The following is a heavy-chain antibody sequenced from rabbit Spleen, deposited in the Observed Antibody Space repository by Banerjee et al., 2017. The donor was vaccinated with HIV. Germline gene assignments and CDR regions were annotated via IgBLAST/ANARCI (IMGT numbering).Heavy chain of an antibody. CDR3: ARNYVNAFDP. CDR2: IDTNDGDT. D-gene: IGHD1-1*01. Sequence: QEQLEESGGGLVQPEGSLTLACTASGFSFNSYYMCWVRQAPGKGLEWIACIDTNDGDTDYANWSKGRFTISKTSSTTVTLQMTSLTAADTATYFCARNYVNAFDPWGQGTLVTVS. V-gene: IGHV1S45*01. CDR1: GFSFNSYY. J-gene: IGHJ2*01.